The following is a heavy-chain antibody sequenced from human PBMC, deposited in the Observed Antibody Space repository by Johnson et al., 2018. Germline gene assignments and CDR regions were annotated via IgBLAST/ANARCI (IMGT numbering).Heavy chain of an antibody. CDR1: GFTLSSYD. Sequence: QVQLVESGGGVVHSGGSLRLSCAASGFTLSSYDMHWVRQVPGKGLEWVAGVSSDGYNKYYGDSVKGRFTIARDNSKNPLNLQMDSRRVEDTAVYYCARRHALDVWGQGTTVTVSS. CDR2: VSSDGYNK. V-gene: IGHV3-33*05. CDR3: ARRHALDV. J-gene: IGHJ6*02.